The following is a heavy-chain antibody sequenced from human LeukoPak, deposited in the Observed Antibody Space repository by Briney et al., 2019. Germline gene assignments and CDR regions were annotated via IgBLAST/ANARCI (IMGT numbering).Heavy chain of an antibody. CDR1: GFTFSSFG. V-gene: IGHV3-30*02. Sequence: PGGSLRLSCAASGFTFSSFGIHWVRQAPGKGLEWISFIRYDGSNKYYTDSVKGRFTISRDNSQNTLYLQMNSLRTEDTALYFCAKDRTMAADGTYFDYWGQGTLVTVSS. D-gene: IGHD6-13*01. CDR2: IRYDGSNK. CDR3: AKDRTMAADGTYFDY. J-gene: IGHJ4*02.